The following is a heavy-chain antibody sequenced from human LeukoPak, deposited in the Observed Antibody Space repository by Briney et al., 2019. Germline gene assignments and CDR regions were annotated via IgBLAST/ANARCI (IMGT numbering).Heavy chain of an antibody. Sequence: ASVKVSCKASGYTFNGYYMHWVRQAPGQGLEWMGRINPNSGGTNYAQKFQGRVTMTRDTSISTAYMELSRLRSDDTAVYYCARTGGRRTGYYVGVYNWFDPWGQGTLVTVSS. D-gene: IGHD3-3*01. V-gene: IGHV1-2*06. J-gene: IGHJ5*02. CDR1: GYTFNGYY. CDR3: ARTGGRRTGYYVGVYNWFDP. CDR2: INPNSGGT.